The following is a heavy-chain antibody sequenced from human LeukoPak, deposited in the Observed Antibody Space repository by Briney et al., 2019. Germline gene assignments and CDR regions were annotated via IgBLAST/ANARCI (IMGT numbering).Heavy chain of an antibody. CDR3: ARVPQLGNPVHWYFDL. D-gene: IGHD7-27*01. V-gene: IGHV4-59*01. J-gene: IGHJ2*01. Sequence: SETLSLTCTVSGGSINSYCWSWIRQPPGKGLEWIGYIYYSGSINYNPSLKSRVTISVDTSKNQFSLKLSSVTAADTAVYYRARVPQLGNPVHWYFDLWGRGTLVTVSS. CDR1: GGSINSYC. CDR2: IYYSGSI.